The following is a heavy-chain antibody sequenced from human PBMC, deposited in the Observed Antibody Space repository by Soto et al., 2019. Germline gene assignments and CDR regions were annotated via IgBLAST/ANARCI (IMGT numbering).Heavy chain of an antibody. CDR1: GFTFSSYG. D-gene: IGHD2-15*01. V-gene: IGHV3-33*01. CDR3: ARSTGYCSGGSCPEKYYYYYYGMDV. J-gene: IGHJ6*02. Sequence: GGSLRLSCAASGFTFSSYGMHWVRQAPGKGLGWVAVIWYDGSNKYYADSVKGRFTISRDNSKNTLYLQMNSLRAEDTAVYYCARSTGYCSGGSCPEKYYYYYYGMDVWGQGTTVTVSS. CDR2: IWYDGSNK.